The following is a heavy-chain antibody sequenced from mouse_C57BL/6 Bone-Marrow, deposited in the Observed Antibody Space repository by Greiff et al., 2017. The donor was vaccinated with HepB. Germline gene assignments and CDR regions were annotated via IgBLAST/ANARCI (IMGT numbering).Heavy chain of an antibody. CDR3: AREGLLYYFDY. D-gene: IGHD2-1*01. V-gene: IGHV1-9*01. J-gene: IGHJ2*01. CDR2: LLPGSGST. Sequence: VQLQQSGAELMKPGASVKLSCKATGYTFTGYWIEWVKQRPGHGLEWIGELLPGSGSTNYTEKFKGKATFTADTSSTTAYRQLSSLTTEDSAIYYCAREGLLYYFDYWGQGTTLPVSS. CDR1: GYTFTGYW.